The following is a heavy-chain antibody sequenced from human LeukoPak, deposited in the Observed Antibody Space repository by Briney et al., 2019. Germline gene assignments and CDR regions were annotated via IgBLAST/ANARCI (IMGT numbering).Heavy chain of an antibody. CDR3: ARLSGYSSGHYYSDY. CDR1: GGSISSDY. D-gene: IGHD3-22*01. J-gene: IGHJ4*02. V-gene: IGHV4-59*01. CDR2: IYYRGST. Sequence: PSETLSLTCTVSGGSISSDYWSWIRQPPGKGLEWIGYIYYRGSTNYNPSLKSRVTISVDTSKNQFSLRLSSVTAADTAVYYCARLSGYSSGHYYSDYWGQGTLVTVSS.